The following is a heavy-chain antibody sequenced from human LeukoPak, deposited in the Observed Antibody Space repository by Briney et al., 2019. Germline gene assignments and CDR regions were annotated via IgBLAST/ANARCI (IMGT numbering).Heavy chain of an antibody. CDR2: IYSGGST. CDR1: GFTVSSNY. V-gene: IGHV3-66*01. CDR3: AKFDIVVVPAAADAFDI. J-gene: IGHJ3*02. D-gene: IGHD2-2*01. Sequence: GGSLRLSCAASGFTVSSNYMSWVRQAPGKGLEWVSVIYSGGSTYYADSVKGRFTISRDNSKNTLYLQMNSLRAEDTAVYYCAKFDIVVVPAAADAFDIWSQGTMVTVSS.